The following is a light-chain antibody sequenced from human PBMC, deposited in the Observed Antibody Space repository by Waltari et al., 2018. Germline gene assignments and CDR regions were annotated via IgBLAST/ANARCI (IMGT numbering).Light chain of an antibody. CDR2: SNN. Sequence: QSVLTQPPSASGTPGQGVTISCSGSRSNIGTNTVNWYQQLPGTAPKVLMYSNNQRPSGVPDRFSGSKSGTSASLAVSGLQSEDEGDYYCATWDDSLNDVVFGGGTKLTVL. V-gene: IGLV1-44*01. CDR1: RSNIGTNT. J-gene: IGLJ2*01. CDR3: ATWDDSLNDVV.